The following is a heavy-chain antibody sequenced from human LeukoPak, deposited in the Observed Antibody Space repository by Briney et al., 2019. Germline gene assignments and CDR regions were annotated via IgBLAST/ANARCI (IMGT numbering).Heavy chain of an antibody. CDR3: ARDLMGATHYFQH. Sequence: GGSLRLSCVASGFTFSSYWMHWVRQDPRKGLVWVSRISGDGRNINYADSVRGRFTISRDNAKNSLYLQMNSLRAEDTAVYYCARDLMGATHYFQHWGQGTLVTVSS. V-gene: IGHV3-74*01. J-gene: IGHJ1*01. CDR1: GFTFSSYW. D-gene: IGHD1-26*01. CDR2: ISGDGRNI.